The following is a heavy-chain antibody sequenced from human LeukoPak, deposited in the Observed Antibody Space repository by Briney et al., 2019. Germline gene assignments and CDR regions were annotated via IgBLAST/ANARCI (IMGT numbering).Heavy chain of an antibody. CDR3: ARGNTLCSGGSCSTNIDY. D-gene: IGHD2-15*01. CDR2: IYTSGST. Sequence: PSETLSLTCTASGGSISPYYWSWIRQPAGKGLEWIGRIYTSGSTNYNPSLTSRVTMSVDTSKNQFSLKLSSVTAADTAVYYCARGNTLCSGGSCSTNIDYWGQGTLVTVSS. V-gene: IGHV4-4*07. CDR1: GGSISPYY. J-gene: IGHJ4*02.